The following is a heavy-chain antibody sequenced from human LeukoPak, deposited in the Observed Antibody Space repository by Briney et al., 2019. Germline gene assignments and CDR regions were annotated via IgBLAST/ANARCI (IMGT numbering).Heavy chain of an antibody. CDR2: INPTGGST. Sequence: ASVKVSCKASGYTFPSYFMHWVRQAPGQGLEWMGIINPTGGSTTYAQKFQGSVTMTRDTSTSTVYVELSSLRSDDTAVYYCARTAARRFDYWGQGTLVTVSS. CDR1: GYTFPSYF. CDR3: ARTAARRFDY. D-gene: IGHD6-6*01. V-gene: IGHV1-46*01. J-gene: IGHJ4*02.